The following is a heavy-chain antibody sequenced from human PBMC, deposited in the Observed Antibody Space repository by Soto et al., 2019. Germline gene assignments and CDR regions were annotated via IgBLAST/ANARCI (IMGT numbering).Heavy chain of an antibody. CDR2: IYYSGST. CDR3: ARLGLADRSEAGPYYGMDV. D-gene: IGHD6-19*01. CDR1: GGSISSGGYY. Sequence: SETLSLTCTVSGGSISSGGYYWSWIRQHPGKGLEWIGYIYYSGSTYYNPSLKSRVTISVDTSKNQFSLKLSSVTAADTAVYYCARLGLADRSEAGPYYGMDVWGRGTTVTVSS. V-gene: IGHV4-31*03. J-gene: IGHJ6*02.